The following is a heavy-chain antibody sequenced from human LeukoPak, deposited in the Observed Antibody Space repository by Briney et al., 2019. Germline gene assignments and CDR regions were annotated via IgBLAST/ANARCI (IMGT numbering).Heavy chain of an antibody. CDR1: GFTFSQYA. Sequence: GGSLRLSCAASGFTFSQYAIHWVRQAPGKGLEWVAVISYDGNHKYYADSVKGRFTISSSRDNSKNTLYLQMNSLRTEDTAVYYCARDRRLLRPYHFDIWGQGTMVTVSS. CDR3: ARDRRLLRPYHFDI. J-gene: IGHJ3*02. V-gene: IGHV3-30-3*01. D-gene: IGHD6-25*01. CDR2: ISYDGNHK.